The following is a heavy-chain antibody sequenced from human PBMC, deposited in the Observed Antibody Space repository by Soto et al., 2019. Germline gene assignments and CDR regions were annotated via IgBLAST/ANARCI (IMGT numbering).Heavy chain of an antibody. CDR2: ISSSSSYI. CDR1: GFTFSSYS. D-gene: IGHD6-13*01. CDR3: ARISTAAAAGFDY. J-gene: IGHJ4*02. Sequence: EVQLVESGGGLVKPGGSLRLSCAASGFTFSSYSMNWVRQAPGKGLEWVSSISSSSSYIYYADSVKGRFTISRDNAKNSLYMKMNSLRAEDTAVYYCARISTAAAAGFDYWGQGTLVTVSS. V-gene: IGHV3-21*01.